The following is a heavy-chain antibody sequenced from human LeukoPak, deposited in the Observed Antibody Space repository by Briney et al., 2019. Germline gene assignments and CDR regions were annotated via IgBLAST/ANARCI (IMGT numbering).Heavy chain of an antibody. CDR2: INHSGST. J-gene: IGHJ5*02. CDR3: ARRAATYYYDSSGYYFWFDP. Sequence: SETLSLTCTVSGGSISTYYWSWIRQPPGKGLEWIGEINHSGSTNYNPSLKSRVTISVDTSKNQFSLKLSSVTAADTAVYYCARRAATYYYDSSGYYFWFDPWGQGTLVTVSS. CDR1: GGSISTYY. D-gene: IGHD3-22*01. V-gene: IGHV4-34*01.